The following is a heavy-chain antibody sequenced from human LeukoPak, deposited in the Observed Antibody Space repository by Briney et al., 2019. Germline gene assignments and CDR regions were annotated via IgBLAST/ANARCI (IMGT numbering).Heavy chain of an antibody. J-gene: IGHJ4*02. D-gene: IGHD3-3*01. CDR3: AREAYDLGDY. Sequence: PGGSLRLSCVASGFTFSSYWMSWVRQAPGKGLEWVANIKQDGSEKYYVDSVKGRFTISRDNAKNSLYLQMNSLRAEDTAVYYCAREAYDLGDYWGQGTLVTASS. V-gene: IGHV3-7*01. CDR1: GFTFSSYW. CDR2: IKQDGSEK.